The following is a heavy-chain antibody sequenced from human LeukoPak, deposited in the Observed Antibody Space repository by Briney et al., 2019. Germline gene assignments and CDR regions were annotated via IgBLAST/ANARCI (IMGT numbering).Heavy chain of an antibody. D-gene: IGHD3-9*01. J-gene: IGHJ5*02. V-gene: IGHV1-69*13. CDR3: ARGILTGYYIIDWFDP. CDR1: GGTFSSYA. Sequence: SVKVSCTASGGTFSSYAISWVRQAPGQGLEWMGGIIPIFGTANYAQKFQGRVTITADESTSTAYMELSSLRSEDTAVYYCARGILTGYYIIDWFDPWGQGTLVTVSS. CDR2: IIPIFGTA.